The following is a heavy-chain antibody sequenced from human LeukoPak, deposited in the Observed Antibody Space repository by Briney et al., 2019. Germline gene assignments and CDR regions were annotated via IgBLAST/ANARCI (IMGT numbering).Heavy chain of an antibody. CDR2: ISGSGTNT. CDR3: ARDGEPFDY. CDR1: GFTFSSFA. Sequence: PGGSLRLSCAASGFTFSSFAMTWVRQAPGKELEWVSSISGSGTNTYYAGSVKGRFTISRDNARNSLYLQMDSLRADDTAVYYCARDGEPFDYWGQGTLVTVSS. J-gene: IGHJ4*02. V-gene: IGHV3-48*03.